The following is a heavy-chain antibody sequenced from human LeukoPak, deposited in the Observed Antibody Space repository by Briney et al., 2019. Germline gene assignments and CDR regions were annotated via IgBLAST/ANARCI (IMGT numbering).Heavy chain of an antibody. D-gene: IGHD6-19*01. J-gene: IGHJ4*02. CDR1: GFTFSTYS. V-gene: IGHV3-21*01. Sequence: AGSLRLSCAASGFTFSTYSMNWVRQAPGKGLEWVSSISTSSSYIYYADSVKGRFTISRDNAKNSLYLQMNSLRAEDTAVYYCARDDSSGAWYFDYWGQGTLVTVSS. CDR3: ARDDSSGAWYFDY. CDR2: ISTSSSYI.